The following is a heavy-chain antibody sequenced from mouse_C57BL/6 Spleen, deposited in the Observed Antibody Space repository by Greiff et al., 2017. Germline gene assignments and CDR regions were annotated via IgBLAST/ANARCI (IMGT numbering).Heavy chain of an antibody. CDR3: GRIDYGSSRFAY. D-gene: IGHD1-1*01. J-gene: IGHJ3*01. Sequence: QVQLQQSGAELVKPGASVKMSCKASGYTFTSYWITWVKQRPGQGLEWIGDIYPGSGSTNYNEKFKSKATLTVDTSSSTAYMQLSSLTSEDSAVYYSGRIDYGSSRFAYWGQGTLVTVSA. CDR1: GYTFTSYW. CDR2: IYPGSGST. V-gene: IGHV1-55*01.